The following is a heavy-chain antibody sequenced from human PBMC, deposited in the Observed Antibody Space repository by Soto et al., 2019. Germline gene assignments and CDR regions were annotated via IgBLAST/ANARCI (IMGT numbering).Heavy chain of an antibody. Sequence: ASVKVSCKASGYTFTTYGISWVRQAPGQGLEWLGWINTHNGNTNYAQNLQGRVIMTADTSTSTAYMELRSLRSDDTAIYYCTREGSAPYYYYGMDAWGQGTTVSVSS. CDR3: TREGSAPYYYYGMDA. CDR2: INTHNGNT. V-gene: IGHV1-18*01. CDR1: GYTFTTYG. J-gene: IGHJ6*02. D-gene: IGHD3-10*01.